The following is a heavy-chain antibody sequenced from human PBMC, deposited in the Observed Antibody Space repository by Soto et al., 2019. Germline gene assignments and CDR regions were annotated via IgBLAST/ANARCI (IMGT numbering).Heavy chain of an antibody. V-gene: IGHV1-3*01. Sequence: ASVKVSCKASGYTFTSYAMHWVRQTPGQRLEWMGWINAGNGNTKYSQKFQGRVTITRDTSASTAYMELSSLRSEDTAVYYCARAWVVVTAPDYWGQGTLVTVSS. CDR3: ARAWVVVTAPDY. CDR1: GYTFTSYA. D-gene: IGHD2-21*02. J-gene: IGHJ4*02. CDR2: INAGNGNT.